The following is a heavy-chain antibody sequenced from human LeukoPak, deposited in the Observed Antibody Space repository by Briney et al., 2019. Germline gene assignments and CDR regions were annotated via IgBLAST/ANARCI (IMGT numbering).Heavy chain of an antibody. CDR1: GGSITSNS. CDR2: IYDSGRT. CDR3: ARARPDWNPPDY. D-gene: IGHD1-1*01. Sequence: PSETLSLTCTVSGGSITSNSWSWIRQPPGKGLEWIGYIYDSGRTTYNPSPKSRVTISEDTSKNQFSLKLNSVTAADTAVYFCARARPDWNPPDYWVEGTMVSVSS. J-gene: IGHJ4*02. V-gene: IGHV4-59*08.